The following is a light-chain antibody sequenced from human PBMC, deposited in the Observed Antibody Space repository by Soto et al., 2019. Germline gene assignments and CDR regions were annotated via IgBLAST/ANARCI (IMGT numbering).Light chain of an antibody. V-gene: IGKV4-1*01. CDR2: WAS. CDR3: QQQGRSWIT. Sequence: DIVLTQSPDSLGVSLGERATINCRSSQSVFYDSNNKDYLAWYQQKPGQPPRLLIYWASIRQSGVPDRFSGSGSGTDFTLTINSLQAEDVAVYYCQQQGRSWITFGQGTRLEIK. J-gene: IGKJ5*01. CDR1: QSVFYDSNNKDY.